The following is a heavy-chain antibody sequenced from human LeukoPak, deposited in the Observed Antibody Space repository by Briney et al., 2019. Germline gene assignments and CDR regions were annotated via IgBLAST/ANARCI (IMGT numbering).Heavy chain of an antibody. J-gene: IGHJ4*02. V-gene: IGHV1-3*01. D-gene: IGHD3-9*01. CDR3: ARALPPYDILTGYPFDY. CDR1: GYTFTSYA. CDR2: INAGNGNT. Sequence: GASVKVSCKASGYTFTSYAMHWVRQAPGQRLEWMGWINAGNGNTKYSQKFQGRVTITRDTSASTAYMELSSLRSEGTAEYYCARALPPYDILTGYPFDYWGQGTLVTVSS.